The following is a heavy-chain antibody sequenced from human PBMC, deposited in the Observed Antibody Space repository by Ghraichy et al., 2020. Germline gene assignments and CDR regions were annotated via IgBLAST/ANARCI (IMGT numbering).Heavy chain of an antibody. CDR3: ASGWSFDY. CDR1: GFTFSSSW. D-gene: IGHD6-19*01. Sequence: GGSLRLSCVVSGFTFSSSWMNWVRQAPGKGLEWVANIKQDGSEKYYVDSVKGRFTISRDNAKNSLYLEMNSLRAEDTAVYYCASGWSFDYWGQGTLVTVSS. V-gene: IGHV3-7*03. J-gene: IGHJ4*02. CDR2: IKQDGSEK.